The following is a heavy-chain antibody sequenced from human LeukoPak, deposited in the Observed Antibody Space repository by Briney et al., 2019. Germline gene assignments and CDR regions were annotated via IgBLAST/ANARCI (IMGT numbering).Heavy chain of an antibody. J-gene: IGHJ4*02. CDR2: INHSGST. Sequence: KPSETLSLTCAVYGGSFSGYFWSWIRQPPGKGLEWIGEINHSGSTNYNPSLKSRVTISVDTSKNQFSLKLSSVTAADTAIYYCARNIVGPRQVDYWGQGTLVTVSS. V-gene: IGHV4-34*01. D-gene: IGHD1-26*01. CDR3: ARNIVGPRQVDY. CDR1: GGSFSGYF.